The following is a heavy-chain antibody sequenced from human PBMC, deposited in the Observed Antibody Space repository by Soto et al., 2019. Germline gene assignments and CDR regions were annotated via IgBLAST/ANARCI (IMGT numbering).Heavy chain of an antibody. Sequence: HLVESGGGLVQPGGSLRLSCAASGFIFSSYEVDWVRHSPGKGLEWISYISTSGSAKKYADSVKGRFTISRDNAKNTLYLQMDSLRVDDTAIYYCARELATTQGFDYWGQGTLVTVSS. CDR2: ISTSGSAK. J-gene: IGHJ4*02. D-gene: IGHD5-12*01. V-gene: IGHV3-48*03. CDR3: ARELATTQGFDY. CDR1: GFIFSSYE.